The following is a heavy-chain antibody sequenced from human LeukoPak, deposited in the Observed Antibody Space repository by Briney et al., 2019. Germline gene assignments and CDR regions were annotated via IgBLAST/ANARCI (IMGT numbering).Heavy chain of an antibody. J-gene: IGHJ4*02. CDR2: IIPILGIA. V-gene: IGHV1-69*04. CDR1: GGTFSSYA. Sequence: ASVEVSCKASGGTFSSYAISWVRQAPGQGLEWMGRIIPILGIANYAQKFQGRVTITADKSTSTAYMELSSLRSEDTAVYYCARDRITIFGVVIIPLDYWGQGTLVTVSS. D-gene: IGHD3-3*01. CDR3: ARDRITIFGVVIIPLDY.